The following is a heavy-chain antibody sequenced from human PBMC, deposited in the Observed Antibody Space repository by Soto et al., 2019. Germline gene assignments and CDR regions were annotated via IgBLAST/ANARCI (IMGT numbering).Heavy chain of an antibody. V-gene: IGHV3-23*01. CDR3: AKLFSSGWYFLDY. J-gene: IGHJ4*02. Sequence: RLSCVASGFTFSSYGMSWVRQAPGKGLEWVSSIRDTGDTTYYADSVKGRFTVSRDNSENTLYLHMNSLGAADTAMYYCAKLFSSGWYFLDYWGQGALVTVSS. CDR2: IRDTGDTT. CDR1: GFTFSSYG. D-gene: IGHD6-19*01.